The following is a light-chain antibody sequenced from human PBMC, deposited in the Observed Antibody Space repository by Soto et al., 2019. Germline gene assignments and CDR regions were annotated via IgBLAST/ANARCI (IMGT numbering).Light chain of an antibody. V-gene: IGKV1-5*03. Sequence: DIQMTQSPSTLSGSVGDRVTITCRASQTISSWLAWYRQKPGKAPKLLIYKASTLKSGVPSRFSGSGSGTEFTLTISRLQPDDFAPYYCQHYNSYQWTFGQGTKVDIK. CDR2: KAS. J-gene: IGKJ1*01. CDR3: QHYNSYQWT. CDR1: QTISSW.